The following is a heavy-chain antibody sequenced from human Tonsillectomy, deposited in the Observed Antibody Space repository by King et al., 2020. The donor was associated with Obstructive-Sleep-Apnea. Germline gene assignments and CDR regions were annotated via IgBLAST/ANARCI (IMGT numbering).Heavy chain of an antibody. V-gene: IGHV4-59*08. CDR2: IYYSGNT. J-gene: IGHJ4*02. CDR1: GGSISSYY. CDR3: ARHRGVEDYGGYGDYFDY. Sequence: QLQESGPGLVKPSETLSVICTVSGGSISSYYWSWIRQPPGKGLEWIGYIYYSGNTNYNPSLKSRCTISADTSKIQFSLKLSSVSAADTAVYYCARHRGVEDYGGYGDYFDYWGQGTLVTVSS. D-gene: IGHD5-12*01.